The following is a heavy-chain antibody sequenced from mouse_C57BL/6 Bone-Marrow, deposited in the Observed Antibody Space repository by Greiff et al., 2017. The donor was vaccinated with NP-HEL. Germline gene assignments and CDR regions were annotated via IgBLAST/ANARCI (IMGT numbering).Heavy chain of an antibody. J-gene: IGHJ1*03. CDR2: IRSKCSNYAT. CDR1: GFTFNTYA. CDR3: VRDNYYGSRRWYFDV. Sequence: EVQLVESGGGLVQPKGSLKLSCAASGFTFNTYAMHWVRQAPGKGLEWVARIRSKCSNYATYYADSVKDRFTISRDDSQSMLYLQMNNLKTEDTAMYYWVRDNYYGSRRWYFDVWGTGTTVTVSS. V-gene: IGHV10-3*01. D-gene: IGHD1-1*01.